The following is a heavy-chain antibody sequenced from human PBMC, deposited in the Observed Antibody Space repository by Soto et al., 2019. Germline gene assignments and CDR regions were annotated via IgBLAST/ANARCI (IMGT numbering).Heavy chain of an antibody. CDR2: ISAYNGNT. CDR3: ARDYYDFWSGYYPFDP. J-gene: IGHJ5*02. CDR1: GYTFTSYG. D-gene: IGHD3-3*01. V-gene: IGHV1-18*04. Sequence: GASVKVSCKASGYTFTSYGISWVRQAPGQGLEWMGWISAYNGNTNYAQKLQGRVTMTTDTSTSTAYMELRSLRSDDTAVYYCARDYYDFWSGYYPFDPWGQGTLVTVSS.